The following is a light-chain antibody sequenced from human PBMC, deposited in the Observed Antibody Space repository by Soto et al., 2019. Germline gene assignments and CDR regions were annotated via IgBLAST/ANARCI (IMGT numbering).Light chain of an antibody. CDR3: SSYTSSSTPYV. CDR2: EVS. J-gene: IGLJ1*01. V-gene: IGLV2-14*01. Sequence: QSALTQPASVSGSPGQSITIYCTGTSSDVGGYNYVSWYQQHPGKAPKLMIYEVSNRPSGVSNRFPGSKSGNTASLTISGLQAEDEADYYCSSYTSSSTPYVFGTGTKLTVL. CDR1: SSDVGGYNY.